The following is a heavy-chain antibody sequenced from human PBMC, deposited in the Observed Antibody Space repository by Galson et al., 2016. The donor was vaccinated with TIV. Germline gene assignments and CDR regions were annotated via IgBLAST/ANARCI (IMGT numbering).Heavy chain of an antibody. V-gene: IGHV1-69*04. CDR1: GCTFSNFV. Sequence: SVKVSCKASGCTFSNFVISWVRQAPGQGLEWMGRINPNIGTANYAQKFQGRVTITADTSTSTTYMELRSLRSEDTAVYYCARGRGYYCGSGSSYFDYWGQGSMVTVSS. D-gene: IGHD3-10*01. J-gene: IGHJ4*02. CDR2: INPNIGTA. CDR3: ARGRGYYCGSGSSYFDY.